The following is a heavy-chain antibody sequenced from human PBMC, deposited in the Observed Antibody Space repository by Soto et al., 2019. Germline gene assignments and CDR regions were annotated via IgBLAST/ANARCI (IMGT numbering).Heavy chain of an antibody. Sequence: ASVKVSCKASGGTFSSYTISWVRQAPGQGLEWMGRIIPILGIANYAQKFQGRVTITADKSTSTAYMELSSLRSEDTAVYYCARGRSSSWFQFDYWGQGTLVTVSS. CDR3: ARGRSSSWFQFDY. CDR1: GGTFSSYT. V-gene: IGHV1-69*02. D-gene: IGHD6-13*01. J-gene: IGHJ4*02. CDR2: IIPILGIA.